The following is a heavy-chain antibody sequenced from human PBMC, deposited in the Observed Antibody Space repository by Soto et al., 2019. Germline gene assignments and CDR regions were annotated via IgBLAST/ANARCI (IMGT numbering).Heavy chain of an antibody. J-gene: IGHJ4*02. CDR1: GASIISSSYY. CDR3: ARGLAVAGTGIDY. CDR2: IYYSGST. V-gene: IGHV4-61*01. Sequence: SETLSLTCTVSGASIISSSYYWSWIRQPPGKGLEWIGYIYYSGSTNYNPSLKSRVTISVDTSKNQFSLKLSSVTAADTAVYYCARGLAVAGTGIDYWGQGTLVTVSS. D-gene: IGHD6-19*01.